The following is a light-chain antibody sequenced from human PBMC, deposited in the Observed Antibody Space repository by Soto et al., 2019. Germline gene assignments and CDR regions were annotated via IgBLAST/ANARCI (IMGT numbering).Light chain of an antibody. J-gene: IGKJ1*01. CDR1: QSVSSNY. Sequence: EIVLTQSPGTLSLSPGERATLSCRASQSVSSNYLAWYQQKPGQAPRLLIYDASSRATDIPDRFSGSGSGTDFTLTISRLEPEDFAVYYCQQYDNSWTFGQGTKVDI. V-gene: IGKV3-20*01. CDR3: QQYDNSWT. CDR2: DAS.